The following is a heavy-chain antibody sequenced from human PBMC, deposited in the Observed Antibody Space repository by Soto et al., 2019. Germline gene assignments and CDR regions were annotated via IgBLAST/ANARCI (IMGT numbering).Heavy chain of an antibody. CDR2: ISYDGSNK. J-gene: IGHJ6*02. CDR1: GFTFSSYA. Sequence: HPGGSLRLSCTASGFTFSSYAMHWVRQAPGKGLEWVAVISYDGSNKYYADSVKGRFTISRDNSKNTLYLQMNSLRAEDTAVYYCLVSFGMDVWGQGTTVTVSS. V-gene: IGHV3-30-3*01. CDR3: LVSFGMDV. D-gene: IGHD6-6*01.